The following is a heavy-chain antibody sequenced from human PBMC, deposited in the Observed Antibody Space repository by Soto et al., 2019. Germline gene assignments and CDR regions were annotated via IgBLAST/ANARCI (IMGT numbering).Heavy chain of an antibody. CDR3: AKDKGWDYGDYRDSYFDY. CDR1: GFTFSNYA. V-gene: IGHV3-23*01. Sequence: EVHLLESGGGLVQPRGSLRLSCAAAGFTFSNYAMNWVRQAPGKGLEWVSAISGSGGSPYYADSVKGRFTISRDNSKSMLYLQMNSLRADDTAVFYSAKDKGWDYGDYRDSYFDYWGQGTLVTVSS. J-gene: IGHJ4*02. CDR2: ISGSGGSP. D-gene: IGHD4-17*01.